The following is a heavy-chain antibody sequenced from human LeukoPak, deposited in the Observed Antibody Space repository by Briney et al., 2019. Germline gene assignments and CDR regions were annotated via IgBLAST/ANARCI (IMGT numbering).Heavy chain of an antibody. CDR1: SGSISSSSYY. V-gene: IGHV4-39*01. CDR2: IYYSGST. Sequence: SETLSLTCTVSSGSISSSSYYWGWIRQPPGKGLDWIGTIYYSGSTYYNPSLKSRVTISVDTSKNQFSLKLSSVTAADTAVYYCARPMRLAAAGYYFDYWGQGTLVTVSS. CDR3: ARPMRLAAAGYYFDY. D-gene: IGHD6-13*01. J-gene: IGHJ4*02.